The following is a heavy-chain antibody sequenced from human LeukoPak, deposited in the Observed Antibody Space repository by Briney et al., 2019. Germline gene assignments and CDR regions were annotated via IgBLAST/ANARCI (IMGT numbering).Heavy chain of an antibody. D-gene: IGHD3-3*01. V-gene: IGHV1-2*02. CDR1: GYTFSGYY. CDR3: ARGSLSDFWSGYYTYFDF. Sequence: ASVKVSCKASGYTFSGYYMQWVRQAPGRGLEWMGWISPNSGDTHYAQKLQGRVTMTTDTSIGTAYMALSRLRSDDTAVYSCARGSLSDFWSGYYTYFDFWGQGTLVTVSS. CDR2: ISPNSGDT. J-gene: IGHJ4*02.